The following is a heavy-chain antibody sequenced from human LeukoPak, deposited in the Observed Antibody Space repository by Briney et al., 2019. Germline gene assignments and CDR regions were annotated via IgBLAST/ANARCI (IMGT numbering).Heavy chain of an antibody. J-gene: IGHJ4*02. V-gene: IGHV3-48*04. CDR1: GFTLSSYS. D-gene: IGHD6-19*01. Sequence: GSLRLSCAASGFTLSSYSMNWVRQAPGKGLEWISYISSSSSTIYYADSVKGRFTISRDNAKNSLYLQMESLRAEDTAVYYCASGYSSGPVYWGQGNLVTVSS. CDR3: ASGYSSGPVY. CDR2: ISSSSSTI.